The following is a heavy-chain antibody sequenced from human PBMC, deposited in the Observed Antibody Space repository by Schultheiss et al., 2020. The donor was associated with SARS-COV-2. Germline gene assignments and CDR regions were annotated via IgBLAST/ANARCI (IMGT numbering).Heavy chain of an antibody. CDR2: ISSTGRNI. CDR3: AKSASYYYYYYMDV. CDR1: GFVFSSFS. Sequence: GESLKISCEASGFVFSSFSMNWVRQAPGKGLEWVSSISSTGRNIFYADSMKGRFTVSRDNAKNTLYLQMNSLRAEDTAVYYCAKSASYYYYYYMDVWGKGTTVTVSS. J-gene: IGHJ6*03. V-gene: IGHV3-21*04.